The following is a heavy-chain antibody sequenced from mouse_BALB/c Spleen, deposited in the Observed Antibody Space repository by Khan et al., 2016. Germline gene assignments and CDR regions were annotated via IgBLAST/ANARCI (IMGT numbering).Heavy chain of an antibody. CDR2: ILPGSGST. Sequence: QVQLQQSGAELMKPGASVKISCKATGYTFSSYWIEWVKQRPGHGLEWIGEILPGSGSTNHNEKFKGKATFTADTSSNTAYMQLSSLTSEDSAVYYCARGRYDKGFDYWSQGTTLTVSS. J-gene: IGHJ2*01. CDR1: GYTFSSYW. CDR3: ARGRYDKGFDY. V-gene: IGHV1-9*01. D-gene: IGHD2-14*01.